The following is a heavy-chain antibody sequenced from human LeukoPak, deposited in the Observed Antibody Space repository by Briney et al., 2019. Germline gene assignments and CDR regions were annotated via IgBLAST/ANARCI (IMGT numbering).Heavy chain of an antibody. Sequence: PSETLFLTCTVSGGSISSGSYYWSRIRQPAGKGLEWIGRIYTSGSTDYNPSLKSRVTVSVDTSKNQFSLKLNSVTAADTAFYYCARGGQQLVNWFDPWGQGILVTVSS. D-gene: IGHD6-13*01. J-gene: IGHJ5*02. V-gene: IGHV4-61*02. CDR2: IYTSGST. CDR3: ARGGQQLVNWFDP. CDR1: GGSISSGSYY.